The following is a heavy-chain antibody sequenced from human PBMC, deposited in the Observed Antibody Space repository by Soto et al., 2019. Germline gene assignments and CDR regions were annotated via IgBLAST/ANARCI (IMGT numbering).Heavy chain of an antibody. CDR1: GGSISSSSYY. D-gene: IGHD6-13*01. Sequence: QLQLQESGPGLVKPSETLSLTCTVSGGSISSSSYYWGWIRQPPGKGLEWIGSIYYSGSTYYNPSLKSRVTISVDTSKNQFSPKLSSVTAADTAVYYCARPGIAAAGHYYYGMDVWGQGTTVTVSS. J-gene: IGHJ6*02. V-gene: IGHV4-39*01. CDR3: ARPGIAAAGHYYYGMDV. CDR2: IYYSGST.